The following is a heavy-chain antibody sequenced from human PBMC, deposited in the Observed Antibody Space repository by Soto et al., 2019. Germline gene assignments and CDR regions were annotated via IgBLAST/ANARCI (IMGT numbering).Heavy chain of an antibody. CDR1: GGTFSSYA. J-gene: IGHJ4*02. CDR3: ARVSHTPDCSSPSCFFDD. Sequence: SVKVSCKASGGTFSSYAISWVRQAPGQGLEWMGGIIPIFGTANYAQKFQGRVTITADESTSTAYTELSSLRSEDTAVYYCARVSHTPDCSSPSCFFDDWGQGTLVTVSS. CDR2: IIPIFGTA. V-gene: IGHV1-69*13. D-gene: IGHD2-2*01.